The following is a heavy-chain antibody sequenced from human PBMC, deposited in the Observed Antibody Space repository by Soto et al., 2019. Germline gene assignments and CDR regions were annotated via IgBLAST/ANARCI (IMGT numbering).Heavy chain of an antibody. D-gene: IGHD6-19*01. Sequence: SETLSLTCAVYGGSFSGYYWSWIRQPPGKGLEWIGEINHSGSTNYNPSLKSRVTISIDTSKNQFSLKLSSVTPADTAVYYCAPSRGVAVARFDYWGQGTLVTVSS. CDR2: INHSGST. CDR1: GGSFSGYY. CDR3: APSRGVAVARFDY. J-gene: IGHJ4*02. V-gene: IGHV4-34*01.